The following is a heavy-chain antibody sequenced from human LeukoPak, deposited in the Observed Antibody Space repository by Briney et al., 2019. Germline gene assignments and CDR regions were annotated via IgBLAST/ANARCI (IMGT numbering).Heavy chain of an antibody. D-gene: IGHD3-22*01. Sequence: PGGSLRLSCAASGFTFSNYGMHWVRQAPGKGLEWVAVISHDGSYTSYGDSVKGRFTITRDNAKNSVYLEMNSLRVEDTAVYFCARAPYFESSGPLWGQGTLVTVSS. V-gene: IGHV3-30*03. CDR3: ARAPYFESSGPL. CDR2: ISHDGSYT. J-gene: IGHJ4*02. CDR1: GFTFSNYG.